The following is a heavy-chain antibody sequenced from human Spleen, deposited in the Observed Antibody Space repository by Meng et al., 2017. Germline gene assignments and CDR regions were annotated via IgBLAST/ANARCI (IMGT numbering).Heavy chain of an antibody. Sequence: GGSLRLSCAASGFSFDDYAMHWVRQAPGKGLEWVSGISWDSGTITYADSLKGRFTISRDNAKNSLYLQMNSLRPEDTALYYCAKGSTGGYNNRFFLWDYWGQGTLVTVSS. J-gene: IGHJ4*02. CDR3: AKGSTGGYNNRFFLWDY. V-gene: IGHV3-9*01. D-gene: IGHD1-1*01. CDR2: ISWDSGTI. CDR1: GFSFDDYA.